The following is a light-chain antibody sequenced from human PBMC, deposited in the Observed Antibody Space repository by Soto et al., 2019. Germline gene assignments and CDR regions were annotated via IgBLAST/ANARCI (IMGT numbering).Light chain of an antibody. CDR3: QQYNNWPSYT. J-gene: IGKJ2*01. CDR1: QSVSSN. CDR2: GAS. V-gene: IGKV3-15*01. Sequence: EIVMTQSPSTLSVSPGERATLSCRASQSVSSNLAWYQQKPGQAPRLLIYGASTRATGIPARFSGSGSGTQFTPTNSSLQSEDFAVYYCQQYNNWPSYTFGQGTQLQIK.